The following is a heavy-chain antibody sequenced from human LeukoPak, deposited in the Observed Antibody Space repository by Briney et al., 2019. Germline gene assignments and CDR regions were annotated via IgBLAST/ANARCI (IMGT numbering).Heavy chain of an antibody. Sequence: PSETLSLTCTVSGVSISYNYWSWIRQPPGKGLEWIGQIFYTGTTEYNPSLKSRVSMSLDTSKNQFSLRLSSVTAGDTAVCYCARQHGGNYLDFWGQGTLVTVSS. J-gene: IGHJ4*02. CDR1: GVSISYNY. D-gene: IGHD4-23*01. CDR2: IFYTGTT. V-gene: IGHV4-59*01. CDR3: ARQHGGNYLDF.